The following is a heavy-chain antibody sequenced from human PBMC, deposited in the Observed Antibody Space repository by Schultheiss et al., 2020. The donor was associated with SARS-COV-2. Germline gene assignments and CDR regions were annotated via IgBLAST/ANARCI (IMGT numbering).Heavy chain of an antibody. CDR3: ARNDRELLSGNYYQYGMDV. CDR1: GFTFDDYA. V-gene: IGHV3-9*01. J-gene: IGHJ6*02. Sequence: SLKISCAASGFTFDDYAMHWVRQAPGKGLEWVSGISWNSGSIGYADSVKGRFTISRDNAKNSLYLQMNSLRAEDTAVYYCARNDRELLSGNYYQYGMDVWGQGTTVTVSS. CDR2: ISWNSGSI. D-gene: IGHD3-10*01.